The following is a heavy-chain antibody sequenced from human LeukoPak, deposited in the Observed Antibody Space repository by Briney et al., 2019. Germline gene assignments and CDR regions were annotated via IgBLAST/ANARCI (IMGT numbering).Heavy chain of an antibody. CDR3: VSGAYYSDKGGYLHH. CDR1: GLTFNNYW. CDR2: INNDGRST. Sequence: GGSLRLSCKASGLTFNNYWMHWVRQAPGKGLVRVSRINNDGRSTTHADSVKGRFTISRDNAKNTLYLQMNSLRAEDTAVYYCVSGAYYSDKGGYLHHWGQGTLVTVSS. D-gene: IGHD3-22*01. J-gene: IGHJ5*02. V-gene: IGHV3-74*01.